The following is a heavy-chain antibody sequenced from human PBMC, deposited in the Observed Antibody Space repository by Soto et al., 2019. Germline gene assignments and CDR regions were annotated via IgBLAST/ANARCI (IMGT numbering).Heavy chain of an antibody. CDR1: GGSISSYY. CDR3: ARDALYYYDSSGLNWFDP. J-gene: IGHJ5*02. D-gene: IGHD3-22*01. CDR2: IYTSGST. V-gene: IGHV4-4*07. Sequence: PSETLSLTCTVSGGSISSYYWSWIRQPAGKGLEWIGRIYTSGSTNYNPSLKSRVTMSVDTSKNQFSPKLSSVTAADTAVYYCARDALYYYDSSGLNWFDPWGQGTLVTVSS.